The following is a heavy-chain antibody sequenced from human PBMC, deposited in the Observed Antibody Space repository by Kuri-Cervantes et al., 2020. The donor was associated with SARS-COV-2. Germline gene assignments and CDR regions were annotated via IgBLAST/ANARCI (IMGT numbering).Heavy chain of an antibody. CDR1: GVTFSSYG. V-gene: IGHV3-30*02. Sequence: GGSLRLSCAASGVTFSSYGMHWARRAPGKGLEWVAFIRYDGSNKYYADSVKGRFTISRDNSKNTLYLQMNSLGAEDTAVYYCARAFNDILTSWGQGTLVTVSS. J-gene: IGHJ5*02. CDR2: IRYDGSNK. CDR3: ARAFNDILTS. D-gene: IGHD3-9*01.